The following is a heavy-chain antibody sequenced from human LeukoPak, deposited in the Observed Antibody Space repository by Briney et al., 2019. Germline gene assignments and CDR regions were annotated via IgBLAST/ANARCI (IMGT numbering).Heavy chain of an antibody. CDR3: ARVAGMLDPLSSDY. CDR1: GYTFTSYG. J-gene: IGHJ4*02. Sequence: ASVKVSCKASGYTFTSYGISWVRQAPGQGLEWMGWISAYNGNTNYAQKLQGRVTMTTDTSTSTAYMELRSLRSDDTAVYYCARVAGMLDPLSSDYWGQGTLVTVSS. V-gene: IGHV1-18*01. CDR2: ISAYNGNT. D-gene: IGHD2-8*01.